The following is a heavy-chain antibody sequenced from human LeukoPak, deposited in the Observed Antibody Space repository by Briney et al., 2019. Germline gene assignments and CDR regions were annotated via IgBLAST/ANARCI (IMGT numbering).Heavy chain of an antibody. Sequence: SETLSPTCTVSGGSISSSSYYWGWIRQPPGKGLEWIGSIYYSGSTYYNPSLKSRVTISVDTSKNQFSLKLSSVTAADTAVYYCARVKYQLLYYYYYYMDVWGKGTTVTVSS. CDR3: ARVKYQLLYYYYYYMDV. D-gene: IGHD2-2*02. CDR1: GGSISSSSYY. V-gene: IGHV4-39*07. J-gene: IGHJ6*03. CDR2: IYYSGST.